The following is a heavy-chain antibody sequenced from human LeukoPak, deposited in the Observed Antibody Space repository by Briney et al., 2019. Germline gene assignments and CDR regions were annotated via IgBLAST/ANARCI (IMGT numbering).Heavy chain of an antibody. CDR2: INPNSGGT. D-gene: IGHD6-13*01. Sequence: ASVKVSCKASGYTFTGYYMHWVRQAPGQGLEWMGWINPNSGGTNYAQKFQGRVTMTRDTSISTAYMELSRLRSDDTAVYYCARDLGSSSWYFVYWGQGTWSPSPQ. V-gene: IGHV1-2*02. CDR3: ARDLGSSSWYFVY. J-gene: IGHJ4*02. CDR1: GYTFTGYY.